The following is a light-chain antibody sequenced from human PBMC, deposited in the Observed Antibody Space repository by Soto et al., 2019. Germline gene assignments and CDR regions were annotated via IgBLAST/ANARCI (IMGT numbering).Light chain of an antibody. Sequence: DIAMTQSPDSPSVSLGERATINCKASRSLLHSSNNENHLAWYQQKPGQPPKLLIYWASTRESGVPDRFTGSGSETDFSLTISGLQAEDVAVYYCHQYYSIPLTFGGGTKVELK. J-gene: IGKJ4*01. CDR1: RSLLHSSNNENH. V-gene: IGKV4-1*01. CDR3: HQYYSIPLT. CDR2: WAS.